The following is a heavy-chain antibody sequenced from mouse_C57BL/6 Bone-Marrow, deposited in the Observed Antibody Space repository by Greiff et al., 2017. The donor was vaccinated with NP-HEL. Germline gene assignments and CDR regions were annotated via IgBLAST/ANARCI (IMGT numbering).Heavy chain of an antibody. J-gene: IGHJ3*01. Sequence: VQLQQSGPELVKPGASVKISCKASGYAFSSSWMNWVKQRPGKGLEWIGRIYPGDGDTNYNGKFKGKATLTADKSSSTAYMQLSSLTSEDSAVYFCARSAQVLFAYWGQGTLVTVSA. V-gene: IGHV1-82*01. CDR3: ARSAQVLFAY. CDR2: IYPGDGDT. CDR1: GYAFSSSW. D-gene: IGHD3-2*02.